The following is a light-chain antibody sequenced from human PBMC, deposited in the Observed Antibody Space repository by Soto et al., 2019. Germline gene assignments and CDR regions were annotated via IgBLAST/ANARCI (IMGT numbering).Light chain of an antibody. Sequence: EIVMTQSPATLSVSPGERATLSCRASQSVSSNLAWYQQKPGQAPRLLIYGASTRATGVPARFSGSGSGTEFTLAISGLQSEDFAVYYCQQYHNWPITFGQGTRLEIK. CDR2: GAS. CDR1: QSVSSN. J-gene: IGKJ5*01. V-gene: IGKV3-15*01. CDR3: QQYHNWPIT.